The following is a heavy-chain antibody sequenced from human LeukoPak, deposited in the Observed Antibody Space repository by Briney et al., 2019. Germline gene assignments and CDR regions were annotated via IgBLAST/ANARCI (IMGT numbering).Heavy chain of an antibody. D-gene: IGHD6-13*01. CDR3: ARDPTAAGKGAWFDP. V-gene: IGHV4-39*02. CDR1: GGSISSSGYY. J-gene: IGHJ5*02. Sequence: SETLSLTCTVSGGSISSSGYYWGWIRQPPGKGLEWIVSIYYSGSTYYNPSLKSRVTISVDTSKNQFSLKLSSVAAADTAVYYCARDPTAAGKGAWFDPWGQGTLVTVSS. CDR2: IYYSGST.